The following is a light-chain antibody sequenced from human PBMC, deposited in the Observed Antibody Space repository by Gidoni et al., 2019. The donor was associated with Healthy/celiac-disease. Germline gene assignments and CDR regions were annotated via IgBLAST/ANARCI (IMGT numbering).Light chain of an antibody. CDR3: MQALQTRT. CDR1: QSLLHSNGYNY. CDR2: LGS. V-gene: IGKV2-28*01. J-gene: IGKJ1*01. Sequence: DIVMTQSPLSLPVTPGEPASISCRSSQSLLHSNGYNYLDWYLQKPGQSPQLLIYLGSNRASGVPDRVSGSGSGTDFTLKISRVEAEEVGVYYCMQALQTRTFGQGTKVEIK.